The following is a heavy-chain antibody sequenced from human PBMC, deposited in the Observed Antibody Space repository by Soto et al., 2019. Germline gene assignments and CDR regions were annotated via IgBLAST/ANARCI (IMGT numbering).Heavy chain of an antibody. Sequence: SETLSLTCAVYGGSFSGYYWSWIRQPPGKGLEWIGEINHSGSTNYNPSLKSRVTISVDTSTIQFSLKLNSVTAADTAVYYCTRHEGGAAADRPLDYWGQGTLVTVSS. D-gene: IGHD6-13*01. J-gene: IGHJ4*02. CDR3: TRHEGGAAADRPLDY. CDR1: GGSFSGYY. V-gene: IGHV4-34*01. CDR2: INHSGST.